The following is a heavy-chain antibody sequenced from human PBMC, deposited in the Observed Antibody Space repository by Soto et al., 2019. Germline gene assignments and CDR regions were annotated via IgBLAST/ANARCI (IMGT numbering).Heavy chain of an antibody. CDR1: GFTFSIYS. CDR3: ARVDSRDWYWAFDI. V-gene: IGHV3-48*01. J-gene: IGHJ3*02. D-gene: IGHD6-19*01. Sequence: EVQLVESGGGLVQPGGSLRLSCAASGFTFSIYSMNWVRQAPGKGLEWISYITSSSNAIYYADSVKGRFTIARDNAKNSLDLQKNSLKAEDTAVYYCARVDSRDWYWAFDIWGQGRMVTVSS. CDR2: ITSSSNAI.